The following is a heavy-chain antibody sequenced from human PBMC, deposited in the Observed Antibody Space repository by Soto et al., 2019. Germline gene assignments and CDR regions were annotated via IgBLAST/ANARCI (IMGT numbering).Heavy chain of an antibody. J-gene: IGHJ4*02. Sequence: GGSLRLSCAASGFTFGTYAMGWVRQAPGKGLEWVSTITGGNTYYAASVKGRFTISRDNYKNTLYLQMSSLRAEDTALYYCAKDKERGGYDSDFDSWGQGTLVTVSS. CDR2: ITGGNT. CDR3: AKDKERGGYDSDFDS. CDR1: GFTFGTYA. D-gene: IGHD3-3*01. V-gene: IGHV3-23*01.